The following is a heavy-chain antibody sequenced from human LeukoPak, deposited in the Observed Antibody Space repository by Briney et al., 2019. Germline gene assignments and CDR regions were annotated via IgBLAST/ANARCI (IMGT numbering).Heavy chain of an antibody. CDR2: INHSGST. CDR3: ARHYYGSGIRGLAFDS. J-gene: IGHJ4*02. D-gene: IGHD3-10*01. V-gene: IGHV4-34*01. CDR1: GGSFSGYY. Sequence: SETLSLTCAVYGGSFSGYYWSWIRQPPGKGLEWIGEINHSGSTNYNPSLKSRVTISVDTSKNQFSLKLSSVTAADTAVYYCARHYYGSGIRGLAFDSWGQGIPVTVSS.